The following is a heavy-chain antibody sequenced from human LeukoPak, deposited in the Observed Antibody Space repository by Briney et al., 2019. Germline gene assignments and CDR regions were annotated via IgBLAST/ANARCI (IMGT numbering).Heavy chain of an antibody. D-gene: IGHD3-10*01. J-gene: IGHJ5*02. V-gene: IGHV4-4*02. CDR3: ARDRDYYGSGRVHL. CDR1: GGSISSSNW. CDR2: IYHTGST. Sequence: SETLSLTCAVSGGSISSSNWWSWVRQSPGKGLEWIGEIYHTGSTNYNPSLKSRVTISIDESNNQFSLKLTSVTAADTAVYFCARDRDYYGSGRVHLWSQGTLVTVSS.